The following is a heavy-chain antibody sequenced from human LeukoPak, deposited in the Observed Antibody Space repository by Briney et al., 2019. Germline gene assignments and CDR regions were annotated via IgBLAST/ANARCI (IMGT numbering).Heavy chain of an antibody. Sequence: SETLSLTCAVYGGSFSGYYWSWIRQPPGKGLEWIGEINHSGSTNYNPSLKSRVIISVDTSKNQFSPKLSSVTAADTAVYYCARGSWRFDPWGQGTLVTVSS. CDR3: ARGSWRFDP. D-gene: IGHD3-3*01. CDR2: INHSGST. V-gene: IGHV4-34*01. CDR1: GGSFSGYY. J-gene: IGHJ5*02.